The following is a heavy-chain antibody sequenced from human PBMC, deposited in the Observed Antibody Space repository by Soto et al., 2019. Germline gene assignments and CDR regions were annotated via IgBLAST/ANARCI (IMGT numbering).Heavy chain of an antibody. CDR2: IYYSGNA. CDR1: DGSISSGDYY. Sequence: PSETLSLTCSVSDGSISSGDYYWGWIRQPPGKGLYWIGYIYYSGNAYYNPSLKSRITISVDTSKNQFSLKLSSVTAADTAVYYCARAGRGYCSGGSCYSGLHGMDVWGQGTTVTVS. CDR3: ARAGRGYCSGGSCYSGLHGMDV. D-gene: IGHD2-15*01. V-gene: IGHV4-30-4*01. J-gene: IGHJ6*02.